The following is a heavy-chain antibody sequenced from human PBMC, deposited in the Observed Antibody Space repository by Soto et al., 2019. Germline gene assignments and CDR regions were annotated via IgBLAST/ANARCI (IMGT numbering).Heavy chain of an antibody. D-gene: IGHD5-12*01. CDR3: AKHSGYDHYYDMDV. CDR2: INGSGGTP. CDR1: GFTFDIYA. Sequence: EVQLLESGGGLVQPGGSLRLSCAASGFTFDIYAMSWVRQAPGKGLEWVSTINGSGGTPYYADSVKGRFTISRDNSKNTLYVQMNSLRADDTAEYYCAKHSGYDHYYDMDVWGQGTTVTVSS. J-gene: IGHJ6*02. V-gene: IGHV3-23*01.